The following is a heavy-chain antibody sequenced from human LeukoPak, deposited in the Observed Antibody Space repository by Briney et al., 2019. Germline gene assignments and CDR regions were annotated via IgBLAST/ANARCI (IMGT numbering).Heavy chain of an antibody. J-gene: IGHJ4*02. CDR2: INHSGST. D-gene: IGHD1-1*01. CDR1: GGSFSGYY. CDR3: ARGTTGSDSSFDY. V-gene: IGHV4-34*01. Sequence: SETLSLTCAVYGGSFSGYYWSWIRQPPGKGLEWIGEINHSGSTNYNPSLKSRVTTSVDTSKNQFSLKLSSVTAADTAVYYCARGTTGSDSSFDYWGQGILVTVSS.